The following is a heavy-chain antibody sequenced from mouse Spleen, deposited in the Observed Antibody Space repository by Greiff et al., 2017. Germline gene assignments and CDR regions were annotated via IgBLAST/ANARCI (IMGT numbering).Heavy chain of an antibody. CDR2: ISSGSSTI. CDR3: ARGLTPDY. D-gene: IGHD3-1*01. CDR1: GFTFSSFG. J-gene: IGHJ2*01. Sequence: EVKLMESGGGLVQPGGSRKLSCAASGFTFSSFGMHWVRQAPEKGLEWVAYISSGSSTIYYADTVKGRFTISRDNAKNTLFLQMTSLRSEDTAMYYCARGLTPDYWGQGTTLTVSS. V-gene: IGHV5-17*02.